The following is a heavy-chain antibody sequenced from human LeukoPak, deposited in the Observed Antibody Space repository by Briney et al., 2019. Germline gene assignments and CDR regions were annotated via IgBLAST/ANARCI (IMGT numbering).Heavy chain of an antibody. Sequence: PGGSLRLSCAASGITFSRYRMSWVRQAPGKGLEWVANIKQDGSEKYYVDSVKGRFTISRDNAKNSLYLQMNSLRAEDTAVYYCAREPPTYYYDSSGYDWGQGTLVTVSS. CDR1: GITFSRYR. V-gene: IGHV3-7*01. D-gene: IGHD3-22*01. CDR2: IKQDGSEK. CDR3: AREPPTYYYDSSGYD. J-gene: IGHJ4*02.